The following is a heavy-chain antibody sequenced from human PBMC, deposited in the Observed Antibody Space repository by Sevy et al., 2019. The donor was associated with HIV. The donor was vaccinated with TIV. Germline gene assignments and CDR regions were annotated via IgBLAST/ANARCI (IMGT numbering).Heavy chain of an antibody. D-gene: IGHD5-12*01. CDR1: GFRLNTYA. CDR2: ISSTGNFE. Sequence: GESLKISCSASGFRLNTYAMHWVRQAPGKGLEWVSVISSTGNFESYAASVKGRFTISKDNSKNTVSLQMNSLRHEDTAMYYCARDAGYTTKFHPLHWGQGTLVTVSS. V-gene: IGHV3-30*04. J-gene: IGHJ4*02. CDR3: ARDAGYTTKFHPLH.